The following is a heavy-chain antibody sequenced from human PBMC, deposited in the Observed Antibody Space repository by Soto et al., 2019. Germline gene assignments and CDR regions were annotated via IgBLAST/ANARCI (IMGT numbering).Heavy chain of an antibody. CDR1: GFTFSDYY. D-gene: IGHD6-19*01. CDR3: ARGNYGWYLGDFDY. Sequence: QVQLVESGGGLVKPGGSLRLSCAASGFTFSDYYMTWLRQAPGKGLEWLSYISSRSTYTNYADSVQGRFTISRDNAKKSLYLQMNSLRAEDTAVYYCARGNYGWYLGDFDYWGQGTLVSVSS. CDR2: ISSRSTYT. V-gene: IGHV3-11*05. J-gene: IGHJ4*02.